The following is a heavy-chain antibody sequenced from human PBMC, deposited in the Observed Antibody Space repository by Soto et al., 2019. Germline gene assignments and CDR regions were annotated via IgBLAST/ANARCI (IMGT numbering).Heavy chain of an antibody. Sequence: PGCSLRLCCAGSGVTLNDHDVDWVRQAPGKGLEWVGRSRDKPQGYSTAYAASVKGRFTTSRDESKNSAYLQMNSLKTEDTAVYYCVRATYFSDSSGYTRCLDYWGQGTLVTVSS. J-gene: IGHJ4*02. D-gene: IGHD3-22*01. CDR2: SRDKPQGYST. CDR1: GVTLNDHD. CDR3: VRATYFSDSSGYTRCLDY. V-gene: IGHV3-72*01.